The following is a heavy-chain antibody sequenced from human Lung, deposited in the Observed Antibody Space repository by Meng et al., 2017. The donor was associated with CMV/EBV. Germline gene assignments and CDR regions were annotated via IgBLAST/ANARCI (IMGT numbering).Heavy chain of an antibody. J-gene: IGHJ4*02. V-gene: IGHV3-30*18. CDR1: GVTFSNYR. D-gene: IGHD6-19*01. CDR2: ISFDGSNK. CDR3: AKDRGWLALDY. Sequence: LSCAVSGVTFSNYRMDWVRQAPGKGLEGVALISFDGSNKDYADFVKGRFTISRDNSKNTLDLQMNSLRAEDTAVYYCAKDRGWLALDYWGQGTLVTVSS.